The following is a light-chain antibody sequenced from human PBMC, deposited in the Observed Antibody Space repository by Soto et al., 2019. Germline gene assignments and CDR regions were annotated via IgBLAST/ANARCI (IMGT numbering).Light chain of an antibody. CDR2: DAS. CDR3: QQYDNLLPIT. Sequence: IQMTQSPSSLSASVGDRVTITCQARQDISKNLNWYQQKPGKAPKLLIYDASSLQTGVPSRFSGSGSATHLTVTISSLQPEDSATYYCQQYDNLLPITFGQGTRL. CDR1: QDISKN. J-gene: IGKJ5*01. V-gene: IGKV1-33*01.